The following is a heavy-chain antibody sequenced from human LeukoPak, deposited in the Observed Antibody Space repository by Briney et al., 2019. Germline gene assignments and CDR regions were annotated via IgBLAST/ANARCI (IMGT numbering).Heavy chain of an antibody. D-gene: IGHD3-3*01. CDR1: GFTFNIYP. CDR3: ARESGWGLPHAFDF. CDR2: ISYDGSKI. J-gene: IGHJ3*01. V-gene: IGHV3-30-3*01. Sequence: GGSLGLSCAASGFTFNIYPLHWVRQAPGKGLEWVTLISYDGSKIYYADSVKGRFTISRDNSKNTLYLQMNSLRAEDTAVYYCARESGWGLPHAFDFWGQGTMVTVSS.